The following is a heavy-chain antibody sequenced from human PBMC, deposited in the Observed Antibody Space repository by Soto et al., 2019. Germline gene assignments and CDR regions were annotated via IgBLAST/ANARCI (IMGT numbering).Heavy chain of an antibody. D-gene: IGHD1-7*01. V-gene: IGHV4-31*03. CDR1: GGSISSGGYY. J-gene: IGHJ5*02. Sequence: SETLSLTCTVSGGSISSGGYYWSWIRQHPGKGLEWIGYIYYSGSTYYNPSLKSRVTISVDTSKNQFSLKLSSVTAADTAVYYCARALTGTTVWFDPWGQGTLVTVSS. CDR2: IYYSGST. CDR3: ARALTGTTVWFDP.